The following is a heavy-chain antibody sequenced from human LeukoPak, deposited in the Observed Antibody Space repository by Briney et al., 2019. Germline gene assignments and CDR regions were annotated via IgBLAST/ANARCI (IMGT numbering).Heavy chain of an antibody. Sequence: GGSLRLSCAASGFTFSSYSMNWVRQAPGKGLEWVSYISSSSSTIYYADSVKGRFTISRDNAKNSPYLQMNSLRAEDTAVYYCARGYGTYFDYWGQGTLVTVSS. CDR1: GFTFSSYS. J-gene: IGHJ4*02. CDR3: ARGYGTYFDY. D-gene: IGHD4-17*01. CDR2: ISSSSSTI. V-gene: IGHV3-48*04.